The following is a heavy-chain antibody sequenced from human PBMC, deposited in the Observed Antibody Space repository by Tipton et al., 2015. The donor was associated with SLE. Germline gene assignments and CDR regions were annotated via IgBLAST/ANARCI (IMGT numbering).Heavy chain of an antibody. V-gene: IGHV4-61*02. J-gene: IGHJ3*02. CDR3: ARSPSILPAASDVFDI. Sequence: TLSLTCTVSGDSFSSTTYYWSWIRQPAGKGLEWIGRVYATGSTTYNPSLESRLTISVDTSNNQFSLRLNSATAADTAVYFCARSPSILPAASDVFDIWGQGTMVIVSS. D-gene: IGHD2-15*01. CDR2: VYATGST. CDR1: GDSFSSTTYY.